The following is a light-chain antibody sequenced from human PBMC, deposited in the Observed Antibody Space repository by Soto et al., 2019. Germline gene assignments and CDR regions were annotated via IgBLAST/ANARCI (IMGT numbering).Light chain of an antibody. CDR3: SSYAGIYTYV. CDR2: DVS. Sequence: QSALTQPRSVSGSPGQSVTISCTGTSSDVGGSDYVSWYLLHPGKAPKLMIYDVSERPSGVPDRFSGSKSGNTASLTISGLQPVDEADYYCSSYAGIYTYVFGTGTKLTVL. CDR1: SSDVGGSDY. V-gene: IGLV2-11*01. J-gene: IGLJ1*01.